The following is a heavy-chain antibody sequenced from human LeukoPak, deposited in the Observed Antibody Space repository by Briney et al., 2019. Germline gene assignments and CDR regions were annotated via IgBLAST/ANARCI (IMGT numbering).Heavy chain of an antibody. D-gene: IGHD2-15*01. CDR3: AKAPVTSCRGAFCYPFDY. CDR2: ISGSGGNT. V-gene: IGHV3-23*01. Sequence: LPGGSLRLSCAASGFTFSSYAMTWVRQAPGKGLEWVSGISGSGGNTYYADSVRGRLSISRDNSKNTLYLQVNSLRAEDAAVYYCAKAPVTSCRGAFCYPFDYWGQGTLVTVSS. CDR1: GFTFSSYA. J-gene: IGHJ4*02.